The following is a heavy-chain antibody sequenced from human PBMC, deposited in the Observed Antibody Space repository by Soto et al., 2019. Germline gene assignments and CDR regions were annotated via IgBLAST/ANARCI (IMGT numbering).Heavy chain of an antibody. V-gene: IGHV3-30-3*01. J-gene: IGHJ6*02. Sequence: QVQLVESGGGVVQPGRSLRLSCAASGFTFSSYAMYWVRQAPGKGLEWMTVISYDGNNKYYADSVKGRFTISRDNSINALYLQMNSLRAEDRAVYYCARAGCDGGSCYTLVGLRYGMDVWGQGTTVTVSS. D-gene: IGHD2-15*01. CDR1: GFTFSSYA. CDR3: ARAGCDGGSCYTLVGLRYGMDV. CDR2: ISYDGNNK.